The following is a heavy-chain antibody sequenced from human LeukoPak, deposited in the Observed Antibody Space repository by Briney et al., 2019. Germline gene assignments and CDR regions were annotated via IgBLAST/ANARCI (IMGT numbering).Heavy chain of an antibody. J-gene: IGHJ4*02. Sequence: ASVKVSCKASGYTFTDYYMHWVRQAPGQGFEWMGWINPNDGDTNYAQKFQGRVTMTRDTSISTAHMGVSRLRSDDTAVCYCARANFLYCSSSTCLFDYWGQGTLVTVSS. D-gene: IGHD2-2*01. V-gene: IGHV1-2*02. CDR3: ARANFLYCSSSTCLFDY. CDR2: INPNDGDT. CDR1: GYTFTDYY.